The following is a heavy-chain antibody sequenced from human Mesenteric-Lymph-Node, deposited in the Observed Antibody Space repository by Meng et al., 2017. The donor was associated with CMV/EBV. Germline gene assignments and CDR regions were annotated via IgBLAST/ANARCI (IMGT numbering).Heavy chain of an antibody. D-gene: IGHD2-2*01. CDR1: TFSDHY. CDR2: SRNKANRYTT. V-gene: IGHV3-72*01. J-gene: IGHJ4*02. Sequence: TFSDHYMDWVRQAPGKGLEWVGRSRNKANRYTTEYAASVKGRFTISRDDSKNSLYLQMNSLTTEDTAVYYCGSGGWDCSSTTCLLIYWGQGTLVTVSS. CDR3: GSGGWDCSSTTCLLIY.